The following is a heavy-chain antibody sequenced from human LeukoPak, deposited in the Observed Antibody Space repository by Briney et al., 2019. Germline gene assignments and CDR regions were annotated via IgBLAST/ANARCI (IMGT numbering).Heavy chain of an antibody. CDR1: GFTFSSYS. V-gene: IGHV3-48*04. J-gene: IGHJ4*02. D-gene: IGHD3-3*01. Sequence: PGGSLRLSCAASGFTFSSYSMNWVRQAPGKGLEWVSYISSSSSTIYYADSVKGRFTISRDNAKNSLYLQMNSLRAEDTAVYYCARAPSFLRQYYFDYWGQGTLVTVSS. CDR2: ISSSSSTI. CDR3: ARAPSFLRQYYFDY.